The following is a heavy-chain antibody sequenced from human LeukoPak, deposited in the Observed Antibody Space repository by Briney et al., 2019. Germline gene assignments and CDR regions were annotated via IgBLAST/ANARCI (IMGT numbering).Heavy chain of an antibody. CDR3: ATLRPYYYDSSGYPDAFDI. CDR2: ISYDGITE. CDR1: GFAFSSFA. D-gene: IGHD3-22*01. Sequence: GGSLRLSCAASGFAFSSFAMHWVRQAPGKGLEWVSLISYDGITEDYSDSVKGRFTISRDNSKNTLYLQMNSLRAEDTAVYYCATLRPYYYDSSGYPDAFDIWGQGTMVTVSS. J-gene: IGHJ3*02. V-gene: IGHV3-30*04.